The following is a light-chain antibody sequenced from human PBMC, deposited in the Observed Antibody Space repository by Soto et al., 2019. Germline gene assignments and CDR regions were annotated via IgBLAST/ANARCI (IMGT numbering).Light chain of an antibody. V-gene: IGLV2-14*01. J-gene: IGLJ2*01. CDR2: DVS. CDR1: SSDIGGYNY. CDR3: SSYTSSSTLV. Sequence: QSVLTQPASVSGSPGQSITISCIGTSSDIGGYNYVSWYQQHPGKAPKLMIYDVSNRPSGVSNRFSGSKSGNTASLTISGLQAEDEDDYYCSSYTSSSTLVFGGGTKLTVL.